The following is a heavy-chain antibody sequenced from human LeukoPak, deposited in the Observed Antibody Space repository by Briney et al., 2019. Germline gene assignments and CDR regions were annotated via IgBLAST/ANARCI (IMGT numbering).Heavy chain of an antibody. CDR1: GFTFSSYA. J-gene: IGHJ4*02. Sequence: GGSLRLSCAASGFTFSSYAMHWVRQAPGKGLEWVAVISYDGSNKYYADSVKGRFTIPRDNSKNTLYLQMNSLRAEDTAVYYCAREEVLYYYGSGSYYGGAVDYWGQGTLVTVSS. V-gene: IGHV3-30*04. D-gene: IGHD3-10*01. CDR3: AREEVLYYYGSGSYYGGAVDY. CDR2: ISYDGSNK.